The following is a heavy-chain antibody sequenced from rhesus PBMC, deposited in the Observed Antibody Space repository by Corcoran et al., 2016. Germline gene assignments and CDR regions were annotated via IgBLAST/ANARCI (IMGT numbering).Heavy chain of an antibody. CDR2: SYGSSGST. CDR1: GGSISSGYD. D-gene: IGHD6-13*01. CDR3: ASYRPSWSYGY. V-gene: IGHV4-76*01. Sequence: QVQLQESGPGVVKPSETPSLTCAVSGGSISSGYDWSWIRQPPGKGLEWIGYSYGSSGSTNYNPSLKNRVTSAKDESRNQVSLKLSAVTAADTAVYYWASYRPSWSYGYWGQGVLVTVSS. J-gene: IGHJ4*01.